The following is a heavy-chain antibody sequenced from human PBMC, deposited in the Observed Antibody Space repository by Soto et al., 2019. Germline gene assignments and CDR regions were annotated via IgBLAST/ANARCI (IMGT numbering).Heavy chain of an antibody. CDR3: ARGVPAAIIDYYYMDV. CDR2: INHSGST. J-gene: IGHJ6*03. V-gene: IGHV4-34*01. CDR1: GGSFSGYY. D-gene: IGHD2-2*01. Sequence: PSETLSLTCAVYGGSFSGYYWSWIRQPPGKGLEWIGEINHSGSTNYNPSLKSRVTISVDTSKNQFSLKLSSVTAADTAVYYCARGVPAAIIDYYYMDVWGKGTTVTVSS.